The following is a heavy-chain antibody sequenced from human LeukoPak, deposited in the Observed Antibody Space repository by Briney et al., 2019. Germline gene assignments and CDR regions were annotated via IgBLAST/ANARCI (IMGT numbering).Heavy chain of an antibody. V-gene: IGHV5-51*01. D-gene: IGHD5-18*01. CDR1: GYSFTSYW. CDR3: ARLLIAMTDY. J-gene: IGHJ4*02. Sequence: GESLKISCKGSGYSFTSYWIGWVRQMPGKGLEWMGIIYPGDSDTRYSPSFQGQVTISADKSTSTAYLQWSSLRASDTAIYYCARLLIAMTDYWGQGTLVTVSS. CDR2: IYPGDSDT.